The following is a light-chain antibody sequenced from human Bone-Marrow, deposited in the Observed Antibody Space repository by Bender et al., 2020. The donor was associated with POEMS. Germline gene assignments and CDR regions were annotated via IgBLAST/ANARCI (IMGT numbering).Light chain of an antibody. CDR2: EVT. J-gene: IGLJ3*02. V-gene: IGLV2-23*02. CDR1: SRDVGNYNF. CDR3: CSYGGSSTWV. Sequence: QSALTQPASVSGSPGQSITISCTGTSRDVGNYNFVSWYQQYPGKPPKLIVYEVTKRPSGVSSRFSGSKSGNTASLTISGLQAEDEAHYYCCSYGGSSTWVFGGGTKVTVL.